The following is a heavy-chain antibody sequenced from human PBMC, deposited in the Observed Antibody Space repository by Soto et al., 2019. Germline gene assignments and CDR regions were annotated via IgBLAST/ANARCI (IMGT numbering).Heavy chain of an antibody. D-gene: IGHD2-8*02. Sequence: GGSLRLTCAASGFTFSSYAMHWVRQAPGKGLEWVAVISYDGSNKYYADSVKGRFTISRDNSKNTLYLQMNSLRAEDTAVYYCARDPGGIRILYYFDYWGQGTLVTVSS. CDR3: ARDPGGIRILYYFDY. CDR1: GFTFSSYA. CDR2: ISYDGSNK. V-gene: IGHV3-30-3*01. J-gene: IGHJ4*02.